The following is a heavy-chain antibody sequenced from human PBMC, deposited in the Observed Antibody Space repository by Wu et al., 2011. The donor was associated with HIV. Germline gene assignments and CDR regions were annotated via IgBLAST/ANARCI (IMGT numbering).Heavy chain of an antibody. CDR3: ARSRYDSSAYNGNGYFDL. D-gene: IGHD3-22*01. J-gene: IGHJ2*01. CDR2: IIPXFGTA. V-gene: IGHV1-69*06. CDR1: GDTFNSYA. Sequence: SGDTFNSYAISWVRQAPGQGLEWMGRIIPXFGTANYAQKFQGRVTIIADRSTTTVYMELSSLGSEDTAVYYCARSRYDSSAYNGNGYFDLWGRGTLVTVSS.